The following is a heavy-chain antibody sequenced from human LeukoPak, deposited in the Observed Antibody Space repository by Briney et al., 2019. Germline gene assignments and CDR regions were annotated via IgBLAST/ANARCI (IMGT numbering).Heavy chain of an antibody. D-gene: IGHD4-11*01. CDR3: ASHHDYSNYDY. CDR1: GGSISSSTYY. Sequence: PSETLSLTCTVSGGSISSSTYYWGWIRQPPGKGLEWIASIYYSGSTYYNPSLKSRVTISVDTSKNQFSLKVSSVTAEDTAVYYCASHHDYSNYDYWGQGTLVSVSS. CDR2: IYYSGST. J-gene: IGHJ4*02. V-gene: IGHV4-39*01.